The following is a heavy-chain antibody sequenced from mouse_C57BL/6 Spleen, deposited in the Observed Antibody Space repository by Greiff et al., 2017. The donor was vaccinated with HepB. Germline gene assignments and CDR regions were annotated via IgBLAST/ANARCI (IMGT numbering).Heavy chain of an antibody. J-gene: IGHJ3*01. D-gene: IGHD1-1*01. CDR1: GYTFTDYY. CDR3: ARSYYGSSYGGLFAY. CDR2: INPNNGGT. Sequence: EVQLQQSGPELVKPGASVKISCKASGYTFTDYYMNWVKQSHGKSLEWIGDINPNNGGTSYNQKFKGKATLTVDKSYSTAYMELRSLTSEDSAVYYCARSYYGSSYGGLFAYWGQGTLVTVSA. V-gene: IGHV1-26*01.